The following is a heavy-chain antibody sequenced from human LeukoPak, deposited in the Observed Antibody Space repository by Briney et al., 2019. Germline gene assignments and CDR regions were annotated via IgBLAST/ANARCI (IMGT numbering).Heavy chain of an antibody. V-gene: IGHV3-30-3*01. Sequence: GGSLRLSCAASGFTFSSYAMHWVRQAPGKGLEWVAVISYDGSNKYYADSVKGRFTISRDNSKNTLYLQMSSLRAEDTAVYYCARDSITIFGVAPPHYYGMDVWGQGTTVTVSS. CDR1: GFTFSSYA. J-gene: IGHJ6*02. CDR2: ISYDGSNK. D-gene: IGHD3-3*01. CDR3: ARDSITIFGVAPPHYYGMDV.